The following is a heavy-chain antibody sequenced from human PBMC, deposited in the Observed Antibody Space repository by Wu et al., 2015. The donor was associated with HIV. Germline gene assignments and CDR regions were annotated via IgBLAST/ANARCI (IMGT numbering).Heavy chain of an antibody. CDR2: INPDTGAT. J-gene: IGHJ6*04. Sequence: QVLLLQSGAELKKPGASVKVSCKTSGYLFTDNYLHWVRQAPGQGLEWMGWINPDTGATNYLQKFQGRVTMTTDTSTTTAYMELTSLTSDDTAVYFCAKDTASAVVPVVIFAGMDVWGKGTTVTVSS. CDR3: AKDTASAVVPVVIFAGMDV. CDR1: GYLFTDNY. D-gene: IGHD2-15*01. V-gene: IGHV1-2*02.